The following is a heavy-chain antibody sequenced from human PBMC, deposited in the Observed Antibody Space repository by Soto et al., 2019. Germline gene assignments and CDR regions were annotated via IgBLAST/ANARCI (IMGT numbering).Heavy chain of an antibody. J-gene: IGHJ5*02. V-gene: IGHV4-34*01. CDR3: ARGRIVVVPAAIKNWFDP. CDR2: INHSGST. Sequence: QVQLQQWGAGLLKPSETLSLTCAVYGGSFSGYYWSWIRQPPGKGLEWIGEINHSGSTNYNPPLKCRVPTSVDXXKXQXXLKLSSVTAADAAVYYCARGRIVVVPAAIKNWFDPWGQGTLVTVSS. D-gene: IGHD2-2*01. CDR1: GGSFSGYY.